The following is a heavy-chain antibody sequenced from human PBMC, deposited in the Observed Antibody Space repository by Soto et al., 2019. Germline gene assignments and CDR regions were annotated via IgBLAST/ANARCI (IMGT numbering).Heavy chain of an antibody. J-gene: IGHJ5*02. CDR2: ISGYNGNT. Sequence: QVQLVQSGAEVKKPGASVKVSCKASGYTFTSYGISWVRQAPGQWLEWMGCISGYNGNTNYAPKLQGRVHMTTDTSTSTAYMEVRSLRSADTDVYYCARDEWLRLGNWFDPWGQGTLVTVSS. D-gene: IGHD5-12*01. CDR1: GYTFTSYG. CDR3: ARDEWLRLGNWFDP. V-gene: IGHV1-18*04.